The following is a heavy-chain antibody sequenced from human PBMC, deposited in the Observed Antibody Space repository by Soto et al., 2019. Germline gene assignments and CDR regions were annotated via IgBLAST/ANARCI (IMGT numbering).Heavy chain of an antibody. CDR3: ARGARLLDIVVVVAAPYFDY. CDR2: INPNSGGT. J-gene: IGHJ4*02. Sequence: ASVKVSCKASRYTFTGYYMHWVRQAPGQGLEWMGWINPNSGGTNYAQKFQGWVTMTRDTSISTAYMELSRLRSDDTAVYYCARGARLLDIVVVVAAPYFDYWGQGTLVTVSS. D-gene: IGHD2-15*01. V-gene: IGHV1-2*04. CDR1: RYTFTGYY.